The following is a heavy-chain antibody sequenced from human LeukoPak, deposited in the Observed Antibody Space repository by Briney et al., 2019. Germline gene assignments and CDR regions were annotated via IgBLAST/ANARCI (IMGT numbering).Heavy chain of an antibody. D-gene: IGHD3-3*01. J-gene: IGHJ5*02. CDR1: GFTFSSYS. Sequence: GGSLRLSCAASGFTFSSYSMNWVRQAPGKGLEWVSYISSSSSTIYYADSVKGRFTISRDNAKNPLYLQMNSLRAEDTAVYYCARGIRLPYYDFWSGEYNWFDPWGQGTLVTVYS. CDR2: ISSSSSTI. CDR3: ARGIRLPYYDFWSGEYNWFDP. V-gene: IGHV3-48*04.